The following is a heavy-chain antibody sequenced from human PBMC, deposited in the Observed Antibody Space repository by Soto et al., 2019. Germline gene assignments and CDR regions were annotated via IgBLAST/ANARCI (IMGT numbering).Heavy chain of an antibody. CDR3: ASHYGDYYYYYGMDV. J-gene: IGHJ6*02. D-gene: IGHD4-17*01. V-gene: IGHV1-46*01. CDR2: INPSGGST. Sequence: GASVKVSCKASGYTFTSYYMHWVRQAPGQGLEWMGIINPSGGSTSYAQKFQGRVTMTRDTSTSTVYMELSSLRSEDTAVYYCASHYGDYYYYYGMDVWGQGTTVTVSS. CDR1: GYTFTSYY.